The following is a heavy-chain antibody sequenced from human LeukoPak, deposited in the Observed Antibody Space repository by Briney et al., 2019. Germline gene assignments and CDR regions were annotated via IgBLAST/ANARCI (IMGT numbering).Heavy chain of an antibody. J-gene: IGHJ5*02. CDR1: GGSISGYY. CDR2: MYYSGSS. V-gene: IGHV4-59*08. D-gene: IGHD3-22*01. CDR3: ARHLGKYYYDSSGQTFDP. Sequence: SETLSLTCTVSGGSISGYYWSWIRQPPGKGLEWIGYMYYSGSSHYNPSLKSRVTISVDTSKNQFSLKLSSVTAADTAVYYCARHLGKYYYDSSGQTFDPWGQGTLVTVSS.